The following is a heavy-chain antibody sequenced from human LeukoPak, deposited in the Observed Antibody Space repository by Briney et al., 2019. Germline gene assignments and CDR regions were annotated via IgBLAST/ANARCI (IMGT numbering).Heavy chain of an antibody. CDR2: ISQDGSEK. J-gene: IGHJ4*02. D-gene: IGHD6-19*01. CDR1: GFTFNSYW. Sequence: PGGSLRLSCAASGFTFNSYWMRWVRQAPGKGLEWVAKISQDGSEKNYVDSVKGRFTISRDNAKNSLDLQMNSLRVEDTAVYYCARGGWGPDYWGQGTLVIVSS. CDR3: ARGGWGPDY. V-gene: IGHV3-7*05.